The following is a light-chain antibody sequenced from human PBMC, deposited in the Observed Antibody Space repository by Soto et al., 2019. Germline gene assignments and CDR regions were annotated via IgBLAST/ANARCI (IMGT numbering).Light chain of an antibody. Sequence: EIVLTQSPATLSLSPGERATLSCRASQSVSSYLAWYQQKPGQAPRLLIYDASNRATGIPARFSGSGSGTEFTLTISSLEPEDFAVYYCQQRSNWEITFGQGTRLEIK. CDR3: QQRSNWEIT. V-gene: IGKV3-11*01. CDR2: DAS. CDR1: QSVSSY. J-gene: IGKJ5*01.